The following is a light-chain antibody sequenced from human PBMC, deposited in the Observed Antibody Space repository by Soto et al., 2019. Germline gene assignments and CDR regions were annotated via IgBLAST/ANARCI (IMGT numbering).Light chain of an antibody. CDR3: TSYRGSGIFEV. V-gene: IGLV2-14*01. Sequence: QSVLTQPASVSGSPGQSITISCTGTSSDIGVYNYVSWYQQHPGKAPKLMIYDVTKRPSGVSNRFSGSKSGNTASLTISGLPAEDEADYYCTSYRGSGIFEVFGGGTKLTVL. CDR2: DVT. CDR1: SSDIGVYNY. J-gene: IGLJ2*01.